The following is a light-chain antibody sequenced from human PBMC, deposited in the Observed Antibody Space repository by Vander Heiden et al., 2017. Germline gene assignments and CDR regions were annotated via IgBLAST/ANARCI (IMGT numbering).Light chain of an antibody. J-gene: IGKJ3*01. Sequence: SSLSASVGDRVTITCRASQSVTSFLNWYQQKSGQAPKLLIYAASSLHTGVPSRFSGRGSGTDFSLTIRSLQPEDFATYYCQQSYIIPLTFGPGTKVDMK. CDR3: QQSYIIPLT. CDR2: AAS. V-gene: IGKV1-39*01. CDR1: QSVTSF.